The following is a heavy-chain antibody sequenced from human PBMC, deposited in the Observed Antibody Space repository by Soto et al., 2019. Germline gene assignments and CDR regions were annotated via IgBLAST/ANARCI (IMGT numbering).Heavy chain of an antibody. V-gene: IGHV4-39*01. CDR3: ARQGRNTKIVLLRHYATDF. D-gene: IGHD3-22*01. Sequence: PSETLSLTCIVSSGSISSNSYFWAWIRQPPGKGLEWIGAVFYSGDTYYSESLKSRVTMSVDTSKNQFSLKLNSVTAADTAVYYCARQGRNTKIVLLRHYATDFWGQGTAVTV. J-gene: IGHJ6*02. CDR1: SGSISSNSYF. CDR2: VFYSGDT.